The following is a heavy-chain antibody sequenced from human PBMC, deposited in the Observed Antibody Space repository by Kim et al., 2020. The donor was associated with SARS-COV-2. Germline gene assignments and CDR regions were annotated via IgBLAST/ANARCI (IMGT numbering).Heavy chain of an antibody. D-gene: IGHD3-22*01. CDR3: ARSRKRIVVVIGDAFDI. V-gene: IGHV1-69*13. CDR1: GGTFSSYA. CDR2: IIPIFGTA. Sequence: SVKVSCKASGGTFSSYAISWVRQAPGQGLEWMGGIIPIFGTANYAQKFQGRVTITADESTSTAYMELSSLRSEDTAVYYCARSRKRIVVVIGDAFDIWGQGTMVTVSS. J-gene: IGHJ3*02.